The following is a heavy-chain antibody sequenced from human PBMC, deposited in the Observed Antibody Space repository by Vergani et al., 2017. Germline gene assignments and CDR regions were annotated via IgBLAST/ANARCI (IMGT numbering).Heavy chain of an antibody. Sequence: QVQRVQSGAEVKKTGSSVKVSCKASGGHFRSYAISWVRQAHGQGLGWMGGIITIFGTANYAQKFQGRVTITADASTSTAYMELSSLRSEDTAVYYCARYCSSTSCYNAEYFQHWGQGTLVTVSS. D-gene: IGHD2-2*02. CDR1: GGHFRSYA. J-gene: IGHJ1*01. CDR3: ARYCSSTSCYNAEYFQH. CDR2: IITIFGTA. V-gene: IGHV1-69*01.